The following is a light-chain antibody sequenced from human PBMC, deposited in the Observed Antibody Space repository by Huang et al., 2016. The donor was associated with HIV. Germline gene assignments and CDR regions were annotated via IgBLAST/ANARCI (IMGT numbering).Light chain of an antibody. J-gene: IGKJ2*01. CDR2: LGS. CDR3: MQALQTPPYT. Sequence: IVMTQSPLSLSVSPGEPASIACTSSQSLLHKNGYNYVDWYLQKPGQSPQLLIYLGSNRASGVPDRFSGSGAGTDFTLKISRVEAEDGGVYYCMQALQTPPYTFGQGTNLEIK. CDR1: QSLLHKNGYNY. V-gene: IGKV2-28*01.